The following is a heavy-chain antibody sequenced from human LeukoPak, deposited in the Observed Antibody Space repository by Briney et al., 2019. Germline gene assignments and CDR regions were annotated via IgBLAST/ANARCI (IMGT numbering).Heavy chain of an antibody. Sequence: GGSLRLSCAASGFTFSDYYMTWIRQAPGKGLEWVGRIKSKTDGGTTDYAAPVKGRFTISRDDSKNTLYLQMNSLKTEDTAVYYCTTDWVAVAANDYWGQGTLVTVSS. CDR3: TTDWVAVAANDY. CDR2: IKSKTDGGTT. D-gene: IGHD6-19*01. V-gene: IGHV3-15*01. J-gene: IGHJ4*02. CDR1: GFTFSDYY.